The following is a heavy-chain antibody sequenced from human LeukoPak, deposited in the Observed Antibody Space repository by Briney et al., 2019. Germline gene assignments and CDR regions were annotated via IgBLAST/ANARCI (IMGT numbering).Heavy chain of an antibody. D-gene: IGHD7-27*01. CDR2: IYTSGST. Sequence: SETLSLTCTVSGGSISSGSYYWSWIRQPAGKGLEWIGRIYTSGSTNYNPSLKSRVTISVDTSKNQFSLKLSSVTAADTAVYYCARVTGDPNYWGQGTLVTVSS. V-gene: IGHV4-61*02. J-gene: IGHJ4*02. CDR1: GGSISSGSYY. CDR3: ARVTGDPNY.